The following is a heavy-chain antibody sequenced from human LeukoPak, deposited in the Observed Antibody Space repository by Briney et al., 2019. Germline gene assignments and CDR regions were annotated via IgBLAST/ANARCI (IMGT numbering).Heavy chain of an antibody. CDR1: GGSISSYY. Sequence: SETLSLTCTVSGGSISSYYWSWIRQPPGKGLEWIGYIYYSGSPNYNPSLKSRVTISVDTSKNQFSLKLSSVTAADTAVYYCARGYGDYWYGFDYWGQGTLVTVSS. V-gene: IGHV4-59*01. D-gene: IGHD4-17*01. J-gene: IGHJ4*02. CDR2: IYYSGSP. CDR3: ARGYGDYWYGFDY.